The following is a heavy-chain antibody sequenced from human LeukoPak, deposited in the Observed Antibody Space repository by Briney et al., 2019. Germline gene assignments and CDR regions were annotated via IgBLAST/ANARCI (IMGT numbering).Heavy chain of an antibody. CDR3: ARGWAYCSGGSCSQNWFDP. CDR1: GYAFTSYD. CDR2: MNPNSGNT. J-gene: IGHJ5*02. D-gene: IGHD2-15*01. Sequence: ASVKVSCKASGYAFTSYDINWVRQATGQGLEWMGWMNPNSGNTGYAQKFQGRVTITRNTSISTAYMELSSLRSEDTAVYYCARGWAYCSGGSCSQNWFDPWGLGTLVTVSS. V-gene: IGHV1-8*03.